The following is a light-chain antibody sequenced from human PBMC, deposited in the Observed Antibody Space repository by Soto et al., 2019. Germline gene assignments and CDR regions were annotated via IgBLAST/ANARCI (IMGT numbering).Light chain of an antibody. CDR1: QSVSNW. V-gene: IGKV1-5*01. Sequence: DIQMTQSPSTLSASVGERVTITCRASQSVSNWLAWYQQKPGKAPKLLIYDVSSLESGVPSRFSGSGSGTEFILTISSLQSEDFAVYYCQQYNNWPPIPFGQGTRLEIK. CDR3: QQYNNWPPIP. J-gene: IGKJ5*01. CDR2: DVS.